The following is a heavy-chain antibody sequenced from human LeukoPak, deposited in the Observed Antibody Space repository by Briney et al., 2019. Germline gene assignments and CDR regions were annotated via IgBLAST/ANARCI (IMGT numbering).Heavy chain of an antibody. D-gene: IGHD6-19*01. CDR3: ARDSGSGGP. J-gene: IGHJ5*02. V-gene: IGHV3-9*01. CDR1: GFIFDDYA. CDR2: ISWNSDSI. Sequence: GGSLRLSCAASGFIFDDYAMHWVRQTPGKGLEWVSGISWNSDSIVYADSVKGRFTISRDNAKNSLYLQMNSLRVEDTAVYYCARDSGSGGPWGQGTPVTVSS.